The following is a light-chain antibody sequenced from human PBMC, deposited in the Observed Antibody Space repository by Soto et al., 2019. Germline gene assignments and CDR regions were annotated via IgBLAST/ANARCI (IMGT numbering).Light chain of an antibody. CDR1: QSIGRN. V-gene: IGKV1-16*01. CDR2: ATS. CDR3: QQYKTYPWT. J-gene: IGKJ1*01. Sequence: DIQMTQSPSSLSASVGDRFTITCRSSQSIGRNLNWYQQRPGKAPKLLIYATSGLQSGVPSRFSGSGSGTEFTLTVSSLQPDDFATYHCQQYKTYPWTFGQGTKVDI.